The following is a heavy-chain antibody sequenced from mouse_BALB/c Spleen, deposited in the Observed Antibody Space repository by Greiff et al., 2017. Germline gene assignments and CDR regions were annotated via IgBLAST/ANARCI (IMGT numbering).Heavy chain of an antibody. D-gene: IGHD3-1*01. V-gene: IGHV1-82*01. J-gene: IGHJ3*01. CDR3: ARSEAYNQLGFAY. CDR2: IYPGDGDT. CDR1: GYAFSSSW. Sequence: VQLQQSGPELVKPGASVKISCKASGYAFSSSWMNWVKQRPGQGLEGIGRIYPGDGDTNYNGKFKGKATLTADKSSSTAYMQLSSLTSVDSAVYFCARSEAYNQLGFAYWGQGTLVTVSA.